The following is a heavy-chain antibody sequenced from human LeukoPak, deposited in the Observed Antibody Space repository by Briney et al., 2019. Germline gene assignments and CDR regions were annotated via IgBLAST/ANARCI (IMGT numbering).Heavy chain of an antibody. D-gene: IGHD3-22*01. CDR3: ARDTPESSGYIPFDY. Sequence: SETLSLTCTVSGGSISSSHWSWIRQPAGKGLEWIGRIYTSGSTNYNPSLKSRVTMSVDTSKNQFSLNLISVTAADTAGYYCARDTPESSGYIPFDYWGQGTLVTVSS. CDR2: IYTSGST. CDR1: GGSISSSH. V-gene: IGHV4-4*07. J-gene: IGHJ4*02.